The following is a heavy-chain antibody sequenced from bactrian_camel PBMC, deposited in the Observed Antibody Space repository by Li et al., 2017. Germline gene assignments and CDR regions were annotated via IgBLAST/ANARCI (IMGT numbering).Heavy chain of an antibody. CDR1: GHTSRINS. V-gene: IGHV3S53*01. CDR2: LDREGMT. J-gene: IGHJ4*01. CDR3: AADIRAKGNRWMSPSFWSD. D-gene: IGHD1*01. Sequence: QVQLVESGGGSVQAGGSLRLSCAASGHTSRINSMGWFRQAPGKEREGVAVLDREGMTRYDDSVKGRFTISKDKKTLYLQMGSLKSEDTAMYYCAADIRAKGNRWMSPSFWSDWGQGTQVTVS.